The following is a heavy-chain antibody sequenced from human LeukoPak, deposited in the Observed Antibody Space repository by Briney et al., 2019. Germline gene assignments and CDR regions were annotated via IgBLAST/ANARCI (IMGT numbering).Heavy chain of an antibody. J-gene: IGHJ4*02. Sequence: GGSLRLSCAASGFTFSNYGMHGVRQAPGKGLEWVAVISYDGSNKYYAESVKGRFTISRDNSKNTLYLQMNSLRAEDTAVFYCARVSGFKITFGGVIDWGQGAPVTVSS. CDR1: GFTFSNYG. V-gene: IGHV3-30*03. CDR2: ISYDGSNK. CDR3: ARVSGFKITFGGVID. D-gene: IGHD3-16*02.